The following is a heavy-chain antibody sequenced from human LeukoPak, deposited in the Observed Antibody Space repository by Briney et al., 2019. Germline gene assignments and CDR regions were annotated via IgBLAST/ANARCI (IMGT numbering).Heavy chain of an antibody. V-gene: IGHV3-7*01. CDR2: IKQDGSEK. Sequence: GGSLRLSCAASGFTFSSYAMSWVRQAPGKGLEWVANIKQDGSEKYYVDSVKGRFTISRDNAKNSLYLQMNSRRAEDTAVYYCARDSSTVGNDYWGQGTLVTVSS. CDR1: GFTFSSYA. D-gene: IGHD1-26*01. J-gene: IGHJ4*02. CDR3: ARDSSTVGNDY.